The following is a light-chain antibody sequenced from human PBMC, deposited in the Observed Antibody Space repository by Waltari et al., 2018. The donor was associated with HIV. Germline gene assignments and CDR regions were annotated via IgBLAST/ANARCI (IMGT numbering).Light chain of an antibody. CDR3: HSYDNSLGGHVGHVI. V-gene: IGLV1-40*01. Sequence: QSVLTQPPSVSGAPGQRVTISCTGSRSNIGAGYDVHWYQQLPGTAPKLLIYDNTNRPSGVPDRFSGSKSGTSASLAISGLQPDDEADYYCHSYDNSLGGHVGHVIFGGGTKLTVL. CDR2: DNT. J-gene: IGLJ2*01. CDR1: RSNIGAGYD.